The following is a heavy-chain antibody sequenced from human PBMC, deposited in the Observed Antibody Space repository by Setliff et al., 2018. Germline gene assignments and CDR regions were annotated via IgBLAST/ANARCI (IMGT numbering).Heavy chain of an antibody. CDR1: NHSITGDYY. V-gene: IGHV4-38-2*01. Sequence: SETLSLTCGVSNHSITGDYYWGWVRQSPVKGLEWIGNVYHSGKTYYNPSLTSRVTISVDTSKNHFSLRLTSVTAADTAIYYCARQSGSGSSPYFDFWGQGTLVTVSS. D-gene: IGHD3-10*01. CDR2: VYHSGKT. J-gene: IGHJ4*02. CDR3: ARQSGSGSSPYFDF.